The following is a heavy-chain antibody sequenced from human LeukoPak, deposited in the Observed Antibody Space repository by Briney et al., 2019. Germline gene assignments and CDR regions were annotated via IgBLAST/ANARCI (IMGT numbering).Heavy chain of an antibody. D-gene: IGHD3-22*01. CDR1: GASISSFY. Sequence: PSETLSLTCTVSGASISSFYWSWLRQPPGKGLEWIGYIYYRDTTNYNPSLTGRVTMSVDASNNLFSLRLSSVTAADTAVYYCATVDSSGYYLPYFDYWGQGTLVTVSS. CDR2: IYYRDTT. CDR3: ATVDSSGYYLPYFDY. J-gene: IGHJ4*02. V-gene: IGHV4-59*03.